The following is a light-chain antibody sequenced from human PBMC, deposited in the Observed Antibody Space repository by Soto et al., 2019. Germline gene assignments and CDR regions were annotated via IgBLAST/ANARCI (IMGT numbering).Light chain of an antibody. CDR2: GAS. CDR1: QSVSSN. V-gene: IGKV3-20*01. Sequence: IVLTQSPGTLSLSPGERATLSCRASQSVSSNLAWYQQKPGQAPRLLIYGASNRATGIPDRFSGSGSGTDFTLTISRLEPEDFAVYYCQQYKTFGQGTKVDIK. J-gene: IGKJ1*01. CDR3: QQYKT.